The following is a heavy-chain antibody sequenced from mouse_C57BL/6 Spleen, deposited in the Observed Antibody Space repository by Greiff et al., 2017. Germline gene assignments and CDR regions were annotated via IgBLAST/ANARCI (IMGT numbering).Heavy chain of an antibody. D-gene: IGHD1-1*01. CDR1: GYTFTSYW. CDR2: SNPSNGGT. Sequence: VQLQQPGTELVKPGASVKLSCKASGYTFTSYWMHWVKQRPGQGLEWIGNSNPSNGGTNYNEKFKSKATLTVDKSSSTAYMQLSSLTSEDSAVYYCARNFHYYGSSYAMDYWGQGTSVTVSS. CDR3: ARNFHYYGSSYAMDY. V-gene: IGHV1-53*01. J-gene: IGHJ4*01.